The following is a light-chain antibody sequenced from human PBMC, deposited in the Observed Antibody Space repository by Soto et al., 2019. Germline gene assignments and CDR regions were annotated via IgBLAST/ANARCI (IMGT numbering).Light chain of an antibody. CDR3: QQYGSSPWT. J-gene: IGKJ1*01. CDR2: GAS. CDR1: QSVSSSY. Sequence: EIVLTTSPCPPFLSPGDRSTLSCVSSQSVSSSYLAWYQQKPGQAPRLLIYGASSRATGIPDRFSGSGSGTDFTLTISRLEPEDFEVYFCQQYGSSPWTFGQGTKVDI. V-gene: IGKV3-20*01.